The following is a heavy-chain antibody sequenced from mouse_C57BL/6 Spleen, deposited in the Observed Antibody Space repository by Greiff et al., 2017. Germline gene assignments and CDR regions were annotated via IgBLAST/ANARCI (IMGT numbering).Heavy chain of an antibody. CDR3: AREGGKLRYFDY. J-gene: IGHJ2*01. V-gene: IGHV1-55*01. Sequence: QVQLQQPGAELVKPGASVKMSCKASGYTFTSYWITWVKQRPGQGLEWIGDIYPGSGSTNYNEKFKRKATLTVDTSSSTAYMQLSSLTSEDSAVYYCAREGGKLRYFDYWGQGTTLTVSS. CDR2: IYPGSGST. CDR1: GYTFTSYW.